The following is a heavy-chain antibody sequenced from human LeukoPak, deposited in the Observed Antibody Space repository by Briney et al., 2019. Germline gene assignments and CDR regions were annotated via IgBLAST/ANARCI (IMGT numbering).Heavy chain of an antibody. J-gene: IGHJ4*02. V-gene: IGHV3-9*01. CDR2: ISWNSGSI. D-gene: IGHD6-13*01. CDR1: GFTFDDYA. Sequence: GGSLRLSCAASGFTFDDYAMHWVRQAPGKGLEWVSGISWNSGSIGYADSVKGRFTISRDNVKNSLYLQMNSLRAEDTALYYCAKDDTGYSSSNFDYWGQGTLVTVSS. CDR3: AKDDTGYSSSNFDY.